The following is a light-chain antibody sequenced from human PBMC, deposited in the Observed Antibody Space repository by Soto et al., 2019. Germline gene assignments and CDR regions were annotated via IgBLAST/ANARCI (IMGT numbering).Light chain of an antibody. CDR1: QSVSSY. V-gene: IGKV3-11*01. J-gene: IGKJ5*01. CDR3: QQRSNWPIT. Sequence: EIVLTQSPGTLSLSPGERATLSCRASQSVSSYLAWYQQKPGQAPRLLIYDGSNRATGIPARFSGSGSGTDHTLTISSLEPEDSAVYYCQQRSNWPITFGQGTRLEIK. CDR2: DGS.